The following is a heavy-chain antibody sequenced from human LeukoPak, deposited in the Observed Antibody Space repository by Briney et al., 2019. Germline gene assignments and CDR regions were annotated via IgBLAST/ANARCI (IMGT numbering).Heavy chain of an antibody. D-gene: IGHD6-6*01. J-gene: IGHJ4*02. CDR1: GGTFSRYY. Sequence: ASVQVFCKASGGTFSRYYFSWVRQAPGQGLEWMGGIIPLLRTVKYDQTFQRSVTITAADNTSTAYMELSSLRSEDTAVYYCARGRSIAAPDLFDHWGQGTLVTVSS. CDR3: ARGRSIAAPDLFDH. V-gene: IGHV1-69*13. CDR2: IIPLLRTV.